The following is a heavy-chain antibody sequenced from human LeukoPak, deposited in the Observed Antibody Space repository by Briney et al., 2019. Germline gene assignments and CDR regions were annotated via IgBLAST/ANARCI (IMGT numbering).Heavy chain of an antibody. Sequence: PGGSLRLSCAASGFTFADYAMHWVREAPGQGLEWVSGISWNRGSRGYADSVKGRFTISRDNAKNSLYLQMNSLRTEDTALYYCAKDRFYYDSSGLDYWGQGTLVTVSS. CDR1: GFTFADYA. CDR3: AKDRFYYDSSGLDY. CDR2: ISWNRGSR. V-gene: IGHV3-9*01. J-gene: IGHJ4*02. D-gene: IGHD3-22*01.